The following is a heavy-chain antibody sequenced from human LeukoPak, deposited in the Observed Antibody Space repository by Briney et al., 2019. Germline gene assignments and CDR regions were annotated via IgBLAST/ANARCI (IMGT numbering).Heavy chain of an antibody. CDR2: INHSGST. CDR3: LGYSSGWYFNY. Sequence: SETLSLTCTVSGYSISSGYHWGWIRQPPGKGLEWIGEINHSGSTNYTPSLKSRVTIEVDKSNNQFSLKLNSVTAADTAVYYCLGYSSGWYFNYWGQGTLVTVSS. CDR1: GYSISSGYH. V-gene: IGHV4-38-2*02. D-gene: IGHD6-19*01. J-gene: IGHJ4*02.